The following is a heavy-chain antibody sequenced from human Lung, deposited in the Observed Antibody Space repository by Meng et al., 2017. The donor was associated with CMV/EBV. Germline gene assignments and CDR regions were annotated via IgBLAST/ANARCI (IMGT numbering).Heavy chain of an antibody. D-gene: IGHD6-19*01. Sequence: GSLRLXCTVSPGSISSYYWSWIRQPPGKGLEWIGYVSDSGNTNYNPSPKSRVTISIDTSKNQFSLRLKSVTAADTAVYYCSSRRGGWPYFDFWGQGTLVTVSS. CDR2: VSDSGNT. V-gene: IGHV4-59*01. CDR3: SSRRGGWPYFDF. CDR1: PGSISSYY. J-gene: IGHJ4*02.